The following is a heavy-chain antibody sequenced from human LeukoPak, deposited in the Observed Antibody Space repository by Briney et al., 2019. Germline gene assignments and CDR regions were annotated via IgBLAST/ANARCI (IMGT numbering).Heavy chain of an antibody. D-gene: IGHD6-19*01. CDR2: IYSGGST. V-gene: IGHV3-53*01. CDR1: GFTVSSNY. CDR3: ARETVAGLQYYFDY. J-gene: IGHJ4*02. Sequence: PGGPLRLSCAASGFTVSSNYMSWGRQAPGKGLEWVSVIYSGGSTYYADSVKGRFTISRDNSKNTLYLQMNSLRAEDTAVYYCARETVAGLQYYFDYWGQGTLVTVSS.